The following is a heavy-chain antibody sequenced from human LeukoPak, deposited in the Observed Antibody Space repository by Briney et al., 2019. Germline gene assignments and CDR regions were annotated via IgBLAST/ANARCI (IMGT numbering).Heavy chain of an antibody. CDR1: GFTFSSHW. J-gene: IGHJ4*02. CDR3: ARDDRFGGNHY. Sequence: GGSLRLSCAASGFTFSSHWMSWVRQAPGKGLEWVANIKQDGSEKYYVDSVKGRFTISRDNAKNSLYLQMNSLRAEDTAVYYCARDDRFGGNHYWGQGTLVTVSS. D-gene: IGHD4-23*01. V-gene: IGHV3-7*01. CDR2: IKQDGSEK.